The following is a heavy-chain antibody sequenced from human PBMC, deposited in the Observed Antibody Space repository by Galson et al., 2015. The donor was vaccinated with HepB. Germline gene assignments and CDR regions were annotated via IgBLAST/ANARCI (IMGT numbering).Heavy chain of an antibody. V-gene: IGHV3-11*01. D-gene: IGHD6-13*01. CDR3: ARVSTVAAAVQKGGENPKPTYWYFDL. Sequence: SLRLSCAASGFTFSDYYMSWIRQAPGKGLEWVSYISSSGSTIYYADSVKGRFTISRDNAKNSLYLQMNSLRAEDTAVYYCARVSTVAAAVQKGGENPKPTYWYFDLWGRGTLVTVSS. CDR1: GFTFSDYY. J-gene: IGHJ2*01. CDR2: ISSSGSTI.